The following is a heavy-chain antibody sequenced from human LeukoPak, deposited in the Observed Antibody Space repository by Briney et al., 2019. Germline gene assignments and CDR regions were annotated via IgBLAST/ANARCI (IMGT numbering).Heavy chain of an antibody. D-gene: IGHD5-12*01. CDR3: ARDSSLGGYPPPFDY. CDR2: IYHSGST. V-gene: IGHV4-38-2*02. J-gene: IGHJ4*02. Sequence: PSETLSLTCTVSGYSISSGYYWGWIRQPPGKGLEWIGSIYHSGSTYYNPSLKSRVTISVDTSKNQFSLKLSSVTAADTAVYYCARDSSLGGYPPPFDYWGQGTLVTVSS. CDR1: GYSISSGYY.